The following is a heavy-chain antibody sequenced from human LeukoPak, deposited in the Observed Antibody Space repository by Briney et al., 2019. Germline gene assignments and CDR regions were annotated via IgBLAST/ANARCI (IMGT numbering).Heavy chain of an antibody. CDR1: GGSISSYY. CDR2: IYYSGST. CDR3: ASGYDILTGLLDAFDI. Sequence: SETLSLTCTVSGGSISSYYWSWIRQPPGKGLEWIGYIYYSGSTNYNPSLKSRVTISVDTSKNQFSLKLSPVTAADTAVYYCASGYDILTGLLDAFDIWGQGTMVTVSS. D-gene: IGHD3-9*01. V-gene: IGHV4-59*01. J-gene: IGHJ3*02.